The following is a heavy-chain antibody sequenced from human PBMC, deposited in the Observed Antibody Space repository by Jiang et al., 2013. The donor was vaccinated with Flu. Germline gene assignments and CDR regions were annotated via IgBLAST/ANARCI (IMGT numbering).Heavy chain of an antibody. CDR1: GYTFSNYW. V-gene: IGHV5-51*01. Sequence: PGESLGISCQGSGYTFSNYWIGWVRQMPGKGLEWMGIIYPDDSVTRLSPSLRGHVALSVDKATSTAYLQWSRLEASDTGTYYCARQFRSSWYLDAFDFWGQGTMVTVSS. CDR3: ARQFRSSWYLDAFDF. CDR2: IYPDDSVT. J-gene: IGHJ3*01. D-gene: IGHD6-13*01.